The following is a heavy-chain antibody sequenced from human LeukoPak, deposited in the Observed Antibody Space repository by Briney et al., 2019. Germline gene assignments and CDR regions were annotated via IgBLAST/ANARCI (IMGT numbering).Heavy chain of an antibody. CDR1: GGSINSSSNY. Sequence: PSETLSLTCTVSGGSINSSSNYWDWIRQPPGEGLEWIGSIYYSGNTYYNPSLKSRVTISVDTSKNQFSLKLSSVTAADTAVYYCARAPLVAAAFDYWGQGTLVTVSS. V-gene: IGHV4-39*07. CDR2: IYYSGNT. J-gene: IGHJ4*02. CDR3: ARAPLVAAAFDY. D-gene: IGHD6-13*01.